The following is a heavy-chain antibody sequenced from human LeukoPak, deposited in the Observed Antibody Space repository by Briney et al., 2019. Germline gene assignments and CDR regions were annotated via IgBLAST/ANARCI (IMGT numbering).Heavy chain of an antibody. V-gene: IGHV4-61*02. CDR1: GDSISSGRYY. Sequence: SETLSLTCTVSGDSISSGRYYWSWVRQPAGKELEWIGRIYASGSTNYNPSLKSRVTISVDTSKNQFSLKLSSVTAADTAVYYCARRRPVLLWFGESHGYYGMDVWGQGTTVTVSS. CDR2: IYASGST. CDR3: ARRRPVLLWFGESHGYYGMDV. J-gene: IGHJ6*02. D-gene: IGHD3-10*01.